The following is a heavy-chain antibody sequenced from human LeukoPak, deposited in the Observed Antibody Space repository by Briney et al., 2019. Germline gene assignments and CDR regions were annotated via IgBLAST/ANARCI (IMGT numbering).Heavy chain of an antibody. V-gene: IGHV1-8*01. Sequence: ASVEVSCKASGYTFTSYDINWARQATGQGLEWMGWMNPNSGNTGYAQKFQGRVTMTRNTSISTAYMELSSLRSEDTAVYYCARALTYYYDSSADWFDPWGQGTLVTVSS. CDR2: MNPNSGNT. J-gene: IGHJ5*02. CDR3: ARALTYYYDSSADWFDP. D-gene: IGHD3-22*01. CDR1: GYTFTSYD.